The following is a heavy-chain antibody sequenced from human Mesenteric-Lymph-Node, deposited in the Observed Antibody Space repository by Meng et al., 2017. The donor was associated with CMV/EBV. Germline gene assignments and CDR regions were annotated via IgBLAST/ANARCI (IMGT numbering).Heavy chain of an antibody. Sequence: GESLKISCAASGFTFNSYSMNWVRQAPGKGLEWVSSISSSGTYIYYADSVQGRFTISRDNARNSLYLQMNSLRAEDTAVYYCTTLAAPEDYWGQRTLVTVSS. D-gene: IGHD6-6*01. J-gene: IGHJ4*02. V-gene: IGHV3-21*01. CDR2: ISSSGTYI. CDR1: GFTFNSYS. CDR3: TTLAAPEDY.